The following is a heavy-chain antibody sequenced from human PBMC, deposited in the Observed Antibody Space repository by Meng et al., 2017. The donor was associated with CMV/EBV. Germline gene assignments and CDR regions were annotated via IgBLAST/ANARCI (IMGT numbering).Heavy chain of an antibody. Sequence: GESLKISCAASGFTFSSYGMHWVRQAPGKGLEWVAFIRYDGSNKCYADSVKGRFTISRDNSKNTLYLQMNSLRAEDTAVYYCAKDKQYYDSSGWIDYWGQGTLVTVSS. D-gene: IGHD3-22*01. CDR2: IRYDGSNK. V-gene: IGHV3-30*02. CDR3: AKDKQYYDSSGWIDY. J-gene: IGHJ4*02. CDR1: GFTFSSYG.